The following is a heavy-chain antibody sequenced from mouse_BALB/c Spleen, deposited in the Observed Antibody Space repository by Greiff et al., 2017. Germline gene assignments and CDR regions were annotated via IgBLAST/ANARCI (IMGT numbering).Heavy chain of an antibody. V-gene: IGHV1-55*01. CDR1: GYNFTSYW. D-gene: IGHD1-1*01. Sequence: VQLQQPGAELVKPGTSVKLSCKASGYNFTSYWINWVKLRPGQGLEWIGDIYPGSGSTNYNEKFKSKATLTVDTSSSTAYMQLSSLTSEDSAVYYCTRHYGSFDYWGQGTTLTVSS. CDR3: TRHYGSFDY. CDR2: IYPGSGST. J-gene: IGHJ2*01.